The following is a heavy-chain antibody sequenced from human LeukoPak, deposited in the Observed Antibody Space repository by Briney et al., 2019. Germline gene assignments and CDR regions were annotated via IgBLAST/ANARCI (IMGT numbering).Heavy chain of an antibody. J-gene: IGHJ6*02. CDR3: ARDSKWFINDYYYGMDV. V-gene: IGHV1-69*13. CDR2: IIPIFGTA. CDR1: GGTFSSYA. Sequence: SVKVSCKASGGTFSSYAISWVRQAPGQGLEWMGGIIPIFGTANYAQKFQGRVTITADESTSTAYMELSSLRSEDTAVYYCARDSKWFINDYYYGMDVWGQGTTVTVSS. D-gene: IGHD3-22*01.